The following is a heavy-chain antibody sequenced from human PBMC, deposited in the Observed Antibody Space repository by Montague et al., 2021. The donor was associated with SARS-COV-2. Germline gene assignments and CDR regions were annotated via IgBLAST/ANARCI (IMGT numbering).Heavy chain of an antibody. CDR3: ARGGSWLYYFDY. Sequence: CAISGGGVSSNSAAWNWLRQSPSRGLEWLGRTYYRSKWYNDYAVSVKSRITINPDTSKNQFSLQLNSVTPEDTAVYYCARGGSWLYYFDYWGQGTLVTVSS. CDR2: TYYRSKWYN. J-gene: IGHJ4*02. CDR1: GGGVSSNSAA. V-gene: IGHV6-1*01. D-gene: IGHD6-13*01.